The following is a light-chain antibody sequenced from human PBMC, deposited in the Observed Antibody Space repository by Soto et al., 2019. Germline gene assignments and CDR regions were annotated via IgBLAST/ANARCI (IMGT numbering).Light chain of an antibody. CDR1: PSDIGRYNY. V-gene: IGLV2-14*01. CDR3: CSYAGNRTFV. CDR2: EVT. Sequence: QSVLTQPASVSGSPGQSITISCTGTPSDIGRYNYVSWYQQFPGKVPKLLIYEVTSRPSEVSARFSGSKSGSTASLTISGLQAEDEADYHCCSYAGNRTFVFGGGTQLTVL. J-gene: IGLJ3*02.